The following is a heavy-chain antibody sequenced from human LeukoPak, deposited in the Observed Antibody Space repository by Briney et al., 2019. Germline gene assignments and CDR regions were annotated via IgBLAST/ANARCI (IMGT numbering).Heavy chain of an antibody. V-gene: IGHV1-69*13. D-gene: IGHD5-24*01. Sequence: SVKVSCKASGGTFSSYAISWVRQAPGRGLEWMGGIIPIFGTANYAQKFQGRVTITADESTSTAYMELSSLRSEDTAVYYCAREGRWLQFEWGQGTLVTVSS. J-gene: IGHJ4*02. CDR2: IIPIFGTA. CDR3: AREGRWLQFE. CDR1: GGTFSSYA.